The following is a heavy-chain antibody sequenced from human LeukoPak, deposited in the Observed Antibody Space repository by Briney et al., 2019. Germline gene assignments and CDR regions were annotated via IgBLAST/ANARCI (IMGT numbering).Heavy chain of an antibody. Sequence: SETLSLTCTVSGGSISGYYWSWIRQSQGQGLEWIAYIYNSGSNNYHPSLQSRVTISVDTSKNQFSLNLSSVTAADTAVYYCAGYGSGTYPRFDYWGQGTLVTVSS. J-gene: IGHJ4*02. CDR3: AGYGSGTYPRFDY. D-gene: IGHD3-10*01. CDR1: GGSISGYY. CDR2: IYNSGSN. V-gene: IGHV4-4*08.